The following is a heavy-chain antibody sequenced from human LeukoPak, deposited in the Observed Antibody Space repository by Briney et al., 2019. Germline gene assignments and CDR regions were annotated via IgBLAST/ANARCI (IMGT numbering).Heavy chain of an antibody. CDR3: ARDPSSSWYDY. J-gene: IGHJ4*02. Sequence: GGSLRLSCAASGFTFSSYSMNWVRQAPGKGLEWVSSISSSSSYIYYADSVKGRFTISRDNAKNSLYLQMKSLRAEDTAVYYCARDPSSSWYDYWGQGTLVTVSS. CDR2: ISSSSSYI. V-gene: IGHV3-21*01. CDR1: GFTFSSYS. D-gene: IGHD6-13*01.